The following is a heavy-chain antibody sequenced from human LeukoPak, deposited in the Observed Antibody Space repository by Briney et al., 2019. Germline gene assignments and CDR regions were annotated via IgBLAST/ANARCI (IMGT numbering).Heavy chain of an antibody. CDR3: ARETSTLQWLVWDYGMDV. CDR2: IKQDGSEK. CDR1: GFTFSSYW. J-gene: IGHJ6*02. Sequence: GRSLRLSCAASGFTFSSYWMSWVRQAPGKGLEWVANIKQDGSEKYYVDSVKGRFTISRDNAKNSLYLQMNSLRAEDTAVYYCARETSTLQWLVWDYGMDVWGQGTTVTVSS. V-gene: IGHV3-7*01. D-gene: IGHD6-19*01.